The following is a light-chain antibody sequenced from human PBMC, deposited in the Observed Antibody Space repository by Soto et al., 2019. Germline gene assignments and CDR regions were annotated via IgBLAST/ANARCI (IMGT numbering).Light chain of an antibody. CDR1: SSDVGGYNY. V-gene: IGLV2-11*01. Sequence: SALTQPRSVSGSPGQSVTISCTGTSSDVGGYNYVSWYQQHPGKAPKLMIYDVSKRPSGVPDRFSGSKSGNTASLTISGLQAEDEADYYCCSYAGSYPWVFGGGTKFTVL. CDR2: DVS. J-gene: IGLJ2*01. CDR3: CSYAGSYPWV.